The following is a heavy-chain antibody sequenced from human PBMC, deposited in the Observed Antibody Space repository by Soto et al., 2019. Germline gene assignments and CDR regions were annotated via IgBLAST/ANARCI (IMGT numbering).Heavy chain of an antibody. J-gene: IGHJ1*01. CDR1: GGTFSNYA. D-gene: IGHD3-22*01. CDR3: ATGGELDYYDHSGVR. Sequence: QVQLVQSGAAVKKPGSSVKVSCKASGGTFSNYALDWVRQAPAHGLEWTGGIIPIFGTVRHAQNFSGRVTITADESTATAYMDLSRLRYDDTARYYCATGGELDYYDHSGVRWGHGKLVSVSS. CDR2: IIPIFGTV. V-gene: IGHV1-69*12.